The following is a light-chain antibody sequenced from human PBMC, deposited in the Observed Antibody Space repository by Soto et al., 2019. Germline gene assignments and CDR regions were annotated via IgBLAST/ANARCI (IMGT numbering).Light chain of an antibody. CDR3: QQSHSTPPT. Sequence: DIQMTQSPSSLSASVGDRVTITCRASQSISSHLNWYQQKPWKAPKLLIYATSSLQSGVPSRFSGSGSGTDFTLTISSLQPEDSAAYYCQQSHSTPPTFGGGTKVEIK. V-gene: IGKV1-39*01. CDR1: QSISSH. J-gene: IGKJ4*01. CDR2: ATS.